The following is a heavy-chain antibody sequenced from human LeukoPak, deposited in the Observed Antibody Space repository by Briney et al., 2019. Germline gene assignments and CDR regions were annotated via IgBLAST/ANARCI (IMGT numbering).Heavy chain of an antibody. CDR2: IYYSGST. J-gene: IGHJ4*02. CDR1: GGSISGSTYS. Sequence: PSETLSLTCTVSGGSISGSTYSWGWIRQPPGKGLEWIGSIYYSGSTYYNPSLKSRVTISADTSKNQFSLKLSSVTAADTAVYYCATYDKGYYGRYWGQGTLVTVSS. D-gene: IGHD3-22*01. V-gene: IGHV4-39*01. CDR3: ATYDKGYYGRY.